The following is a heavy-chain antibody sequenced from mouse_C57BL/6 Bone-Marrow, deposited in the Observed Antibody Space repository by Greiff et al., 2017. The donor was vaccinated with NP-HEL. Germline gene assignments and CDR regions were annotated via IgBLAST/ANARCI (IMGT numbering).Heavy chain of an antibody. J-gene: IGHJ2*01. CDR3: ARSLLLFDY. CDR2: ISDGGSYT. Sequence: EVQLVESGGGLVKPGGSLKLSCAASGFTFSSYAMSWVRQTPEKRLEWVATISDGGSYTYYPDNVKGRFTISRDNAKNNLYLQMSHLKSEDTAMYYCARSLLLFDYWGQGTTLTVSS. CDR1: GFTFSSYA. V-gene: IGHV5-4*01. D-gene: IGHD1-1*01.